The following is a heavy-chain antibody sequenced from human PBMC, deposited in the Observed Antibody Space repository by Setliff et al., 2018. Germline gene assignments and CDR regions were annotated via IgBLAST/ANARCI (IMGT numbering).Heavy chain of an antibody. J-gene: IGHJ4*02. CDR1: GFTFSSYT. V-gene: IGHV3-48*01. CDR3: ARVYSGYDPNHYFDY. D-gene: IGHD5-12*01. Sequence: GGSLRLSCAASGFTFSSYTMNWVRQAPGQGLEWVSSIDSSSTIYYADSVKGRFTISRDNAKNSLYLQMNSLRAEDTAVYYCARVYSGYDPNHYFDYWGQGTLVTVSS. CDR2: IDSSSTI.